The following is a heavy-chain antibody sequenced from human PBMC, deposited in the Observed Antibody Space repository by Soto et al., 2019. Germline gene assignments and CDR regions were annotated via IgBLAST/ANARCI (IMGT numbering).Heavy chain of an antibody. Sequence: EVQLVESGGGLVQPGGSLILSCAASGFTFSGSAMHWVRQASGKGREWVGRIRSKAYSYATAYAASVNGRFTLSRDDSKNTAYLQMNSLKSEDTAVYYCSRSSKTGDDAFDIWGQGTMVTVSS. V-gene: IGHV3-73*01. D-gene: IGHD7-27*01. CDR3: SRSSKTGDDAFDI. CDR2: IRSKAYSYAT. CDR1: GFTFSGSA. J-gene: IGHJ3*02.